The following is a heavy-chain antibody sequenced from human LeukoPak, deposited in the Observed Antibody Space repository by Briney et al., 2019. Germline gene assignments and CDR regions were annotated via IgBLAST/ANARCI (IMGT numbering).Heavy chain of an antibody. J-gene: IGHJ4*02. CDR2: INPNSGDT. D-gene: IGHD3-3*01. CDR3: ARDGKARYDFRENDC. Sequence: GASVKVSFKASGYTFSAYYMHWVRQAPGQGLEWMGRINPNSGDTNNAQNFQGRVTLTRDTSTSTAYMELRSLRSDDTAVYYCARDGKARYDFRENDCWGQGTLVTVSS. CDR1: GYTFSAYY. V-gene: IGHV1-2*06.